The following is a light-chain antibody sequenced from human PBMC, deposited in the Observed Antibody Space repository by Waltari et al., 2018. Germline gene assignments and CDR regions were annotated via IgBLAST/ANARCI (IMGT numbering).Light chain of an antibody. Sequence: DIVMTQSPDSLAVSLGERATINCKSSQSVLYSSNNKNYLAWYQQKPGQPPKLLIYWASTREAGVPDRFSGRGSGTDFTLTISSLQAEDVAVYYCQEYYGTPPDTFGQGTKLEIK. CDR1: QSVLYSSNNKNY. J-gene: IGKJ2*01. CDR2: WAS. CDR3: QEYYGTPPDT. V-gene: IGKV4-1*01.